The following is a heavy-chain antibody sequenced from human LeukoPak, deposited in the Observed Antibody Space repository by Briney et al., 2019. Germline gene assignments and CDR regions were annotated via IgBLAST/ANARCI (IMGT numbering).Heavy chain of an antibody. V-gene: IGHV1-24*01. Sequence: ASVKVSCKVSVYTLTELSMHWVRPAPGKGLEGMGGFDPEDGETIYPQKFQGRVTMTEDTYTDTAYMELSSLRSEDTAVYYCATYDILTGYHNYFDYWGQGTLVTVSS. CDR3: ATYDILTGYHNYFDY. D-gene: IGHD3-9*01. J-gene: IGHJ4*02. CDR2: FDPEDGET. CDR1: VYTLTELS.